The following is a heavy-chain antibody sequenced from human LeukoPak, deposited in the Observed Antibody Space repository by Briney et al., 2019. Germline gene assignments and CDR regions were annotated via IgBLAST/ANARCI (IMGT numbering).Heavy chain of an antibody. CDR3: ARDFDYSNYYYYYMDV. D-gene: IGHD4-11*01. CDR2: ISAYNGNT. Sequence: ASVKVSCKASGYTFTSYGISWVRQAPGQGLEWMGWISAYNGNTNYAQKLQGRVTMTTDTSTSTAYMELRSLRSDGTAVYYCARDFDYSNYYYYYMDVWGKGTTVTVSS. CDR1: GYTFTSYG. J-gene: IGHJ6*03. V-gene: IGHV1-18*01.